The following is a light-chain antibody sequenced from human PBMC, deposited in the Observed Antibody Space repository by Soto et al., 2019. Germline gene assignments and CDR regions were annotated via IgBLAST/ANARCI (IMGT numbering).Light chain of an antibody. CDR1: QSLIDW. J-gene: IGKJ2*01. CDR3: LQYNSLPYT. V-gene: IGKV1-5*01. Sequence: DIQMTQSPSTLSASVGDRVTITCRASQSLIDWLAWYQQKPGKAPKLLIYYASSLESGVPSRFSGSGSGTEFTLTISSLETDDFGTYFCLQYNSLPYTFGQGTKLEIK. CDR2: YAS.